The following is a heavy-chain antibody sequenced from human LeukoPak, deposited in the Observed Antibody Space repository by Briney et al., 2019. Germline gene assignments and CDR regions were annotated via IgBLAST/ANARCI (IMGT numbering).Heavy chain of an antibody. CDR2: MSGSGGT. CDR3: ARAGGVLGYFDS. Sequence: PSQTLSLTCTVSGGPISSANYYWTWIRQSAGKELEWIGRMSGSGGTTYNPSLKSRVTILVDMSNNQFSLRLNSVTAADTAVYYCARAGGVLGYFDSWGQGALVTVSS. D-gene: IGHD3-10*01. J-gene: IGHJ4*02. CDR1: GGPISSANYY. V-gene: IGHV4-61*02.